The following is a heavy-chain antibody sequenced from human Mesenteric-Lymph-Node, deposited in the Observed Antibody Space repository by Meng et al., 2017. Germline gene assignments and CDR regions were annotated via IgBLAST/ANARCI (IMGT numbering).Heavy chain of an antibody. CDR3: ARDLYCSGGSCYSDDRFDP. CDR1: GFTFSSYA. Sequence: GESLKISCAASGFTFSSYAMHWVRQTPGKGLEYVSAISSNGGSTYYANSVKGRFTISRDNSKNTLYLQMNSLRAEDTAVYYCARDLYCSGGSCYSDDRFDPWGQGTLVTVSS. V-gene: IGHV3-64*01. D-gene: IGHD2-15*01. J-gene: IGHJ5*02. CDR2: ISSNGGST.